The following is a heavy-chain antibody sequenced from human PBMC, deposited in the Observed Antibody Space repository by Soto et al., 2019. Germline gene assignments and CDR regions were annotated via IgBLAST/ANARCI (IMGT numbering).Heavy chain of an antibody. CDR2: VFNNGAT. Sequence: SETLSLTCTVSGGSVSSGNHYWSWIRQPPGKALEWVGCVFNNGATTYNPSLKSRVTMSVDTSKNQFSLNLTSVTAADAAVYYCARRWVVVPMIDYWGQGTLVTVSS. V-gene: IGHV4-61*01. J-gene: IGHJ4*02. D-gene: IGHD2-15*01. CDR3: ARRWVVVPMIDY. CDR1: GGSVSSGNHY.